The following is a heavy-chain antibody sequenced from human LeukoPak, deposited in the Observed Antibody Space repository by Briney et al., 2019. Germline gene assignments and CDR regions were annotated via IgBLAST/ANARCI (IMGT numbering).Heavy chain of an antibody. J-gene: IGHJ4*02. Sequence: ASVKVSCKASGYTFTSYDINWVRQATGQGLEWMGWMNPNSGNTGYAQMFQGRVTMTRNTSISTAYMELSSLRSEDTAVYYCARAPGGRTYVDFDYWGQGTLVTVSS. CDR1: GYTFTSYD. CDR3: ARAPGGRTYVDFDY. V-gene: IGHV1-8*01. D-gene: IGHD2-8*01. CDR2: MNPNSGNT.